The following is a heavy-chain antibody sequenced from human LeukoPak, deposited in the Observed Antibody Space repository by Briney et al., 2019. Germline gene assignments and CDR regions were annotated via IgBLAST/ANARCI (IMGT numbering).Heavy chain of an antibody. J-gene: IGHJ4*02. CDR2: IYYSEST. D-gene: IGHD3-10*01. Sequence: PSETLSLTCTVSGDSISSYYWSWIRQPPGMGLEWIGYIYYSESTNYNPSLKSRVTISVDTSKNQFSLNLSSVTAADTAVYYCARGGAPRRCYYWGAFDYWGQGTLVTVSS. CDR3: ARGGAPRRCYYWGAFDY. V-gene: IGHV4-59*01. CDR1: GDSISSYY.